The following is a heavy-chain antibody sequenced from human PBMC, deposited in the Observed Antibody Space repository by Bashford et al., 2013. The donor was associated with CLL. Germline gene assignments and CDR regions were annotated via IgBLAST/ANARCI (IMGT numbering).Heavy chain of an antibody. V-gene: IGHV1-2*02. CDR1: GYTFTGYY. D-gene: IGHD3-22*01. Sequence: ASVKVSCKASGYTFTGYYMHWVRQAPGQGLEWMGWINPNSGGTNYAQKFQGRVTMTRDTSISTAYMELSRLRSDDTAVYYCARVLTMYYYDSSGPGYWGQGTLVTVSS. CDR2: INPNSGGT. J-gene: IGHJ4*02. CDR3: ARVLTMYYYDSSGPGY.